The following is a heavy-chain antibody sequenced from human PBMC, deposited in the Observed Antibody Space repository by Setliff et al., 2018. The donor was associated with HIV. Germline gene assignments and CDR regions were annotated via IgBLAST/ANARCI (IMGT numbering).Heavy chain of an antibody. CDR1: GGTFSSYA. CDR3: ARQVGNKVLFDS. D-gene: IGHD7-27*01. CDR2: IIPILGTA. J-gene: IGHJ4*02. V-gene: IGHV1-69*06. Sequence: SVKVSCKASGGTFSSYAINWVRQAPGQGLEWMGRIIPILGTAHYAQKFQGRVTITADKSTSTAYMELSSLRSEDTAVYYCARQVGNKVLFDSWGQGTLVTVSS.